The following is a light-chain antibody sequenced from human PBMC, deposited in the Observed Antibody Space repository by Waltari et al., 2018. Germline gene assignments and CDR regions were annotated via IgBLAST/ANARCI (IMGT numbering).Light chain of an antibody. CDR2: DAS. Sequence: EIVLTQSPATLSLSPGERATLSCRASQSVSSYLAWYQQKPGQAPRLPIYDASTRATGIPARFSGSGSGTDFTLTISSLEPEDFAVYYCQQYDNLPLAFGQGTKLEIK. CDR3: QQYDNLPLA. V-gene: IGKV3-11*01. CDR1: QSVSSY. J-gene: IGKJ2*01.